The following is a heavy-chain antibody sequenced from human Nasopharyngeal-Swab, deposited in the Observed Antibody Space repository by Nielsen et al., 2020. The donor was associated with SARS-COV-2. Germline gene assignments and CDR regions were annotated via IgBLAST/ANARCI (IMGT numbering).Heavy chain of an antibody. D-gene: IGHD3-16*02. Sequence: GVLKISCAASGFSFSEYYMSWVRQAPGKGLEWVSSISGSGSYIYYADSVKGRFTISRDNAKNSLYLQMNSLRVEDTAVYYCGRQLRLGELSLYNEFDYWGQGTLVTVSS. CDR2: ISGSGSYI. V-gene: IGHV3-21*01. CDR3: GRQLRLGELSLYNEFDY. CDR1: GFSFSEYY. J-gene: IGHJ4*02.